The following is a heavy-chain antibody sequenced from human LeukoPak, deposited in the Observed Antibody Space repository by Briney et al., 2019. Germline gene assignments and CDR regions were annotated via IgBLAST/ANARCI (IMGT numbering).Heavy chain of an antibody. D-gene: IGHD1-26*01. CDR3: ARVGSGSYYQDAFDI. CDR1: GGSISSGDYY. V-gene: IGHV4-30-4*08. J-gene: IGHJ3*02. Sequence: PSETLSLTCTVSGGSISSGDYYWSWIRQPPGKGLEWIGYIYYSGSTYYNPSLKSRVTISVDTSKNQFSLKLSSMTAADTAVYYCARVGSGSYYQDAFDIWGQGTMVTVSS. CDR2: IYYSGST.